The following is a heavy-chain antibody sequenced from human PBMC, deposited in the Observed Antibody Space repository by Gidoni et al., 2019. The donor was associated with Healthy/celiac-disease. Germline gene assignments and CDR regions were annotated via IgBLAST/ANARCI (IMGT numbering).Heavy chain of an antibody. CDR1: GFTFSDYY. V-gene: IGHV3-11*05. J-gene: IGHJ4*02. CDR3: ARKELLNRPPEY. D-gene: IGHD1-7*01. Sequence: QVQLVESGGGLVKPGGSLRLSCAASGFTFSDYYMSWIRQAPGKGLEWISYISSSSSYTNYADSVKGRFTISRDNAKNSLYLQMNSLRAEDTAVYYCARKELLNRPPEYWGQGTLVTVSS. CDR2: ISSSSSYT.